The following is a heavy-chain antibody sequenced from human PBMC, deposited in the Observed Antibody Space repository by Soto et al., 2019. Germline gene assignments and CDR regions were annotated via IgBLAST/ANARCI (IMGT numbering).Heavy chain of an antibody. V-gene: IGHV1-2*02. CDR3: ARDCHPLFWGSTSSDGMDV. Sequence: GVSVEVSCQASGYSFTGDYLHWLRQAPRQGLEWMGWINPNSGGTNYAQKFQGRVTMTRDTSISTAYMELSRLRSDDTAVYYCARDCHPLFWGSTSSDGMDVWGQGTTATVSS. D-gene: IGHD2-2*01. CDR1: GYSFTGDY. CDR2: INPNSGGT. J-gene: IGHJ6*02.